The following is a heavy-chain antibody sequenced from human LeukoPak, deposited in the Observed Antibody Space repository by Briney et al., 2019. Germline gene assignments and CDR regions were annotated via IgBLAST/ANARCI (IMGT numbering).Heavy chain of an antibody. Sequence: ASVKVSCKASGYTFTSYGISWVRQAPGQGLEWMGWISAYNGNTNYAQKLQGRVTMTTDTSTSTAYTELRSLRSDDTAVYYCARANYDFWSGYPYYYYYYYMDVWGKGTTVTVSS. CDR1: GYTFTSYG. V-gene: IGHV1-18*01. D-gene: IGHD3-3*01. J-gene: IGHJ6*03. CDR2: ISAYNGNT. CDR3: ARANYDFWSGYPYYYYYYYMDV.